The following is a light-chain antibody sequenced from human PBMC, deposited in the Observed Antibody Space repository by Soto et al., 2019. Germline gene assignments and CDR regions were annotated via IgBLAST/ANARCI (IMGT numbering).Light chain of an antibody. Sequence: QSVLTQPPSASGTPGQRATISCSGSSCNIGSNYVYWYQQLPGTAPKLLIYRNNQRPSGVPDRFSGSKSGTSASLAISGLRSEDEADYYCAAWDDSLSGEGVFXTGTKLTVL. CDR2: RNN. J-gene: IGLJ1*01. CDR1: SCNIGSNY. CDR3: AAWDDSLSGEGV. V-gene: IGLV1-47*01.